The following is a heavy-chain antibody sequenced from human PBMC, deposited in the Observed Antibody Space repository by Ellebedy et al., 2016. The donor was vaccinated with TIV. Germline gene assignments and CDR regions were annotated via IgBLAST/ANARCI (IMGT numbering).Heavy chain of an antibody. CDR2: IKEDGSEK. CDR1: GFTFSSNW. Sequence: GESLKISCVASGFTFSSNWMNWVRQAPGKGLEWVASIKEDGSEKYYVDSVKGRFTISRDNSKNTLYLQMNSLRAEDTAVYYCAKEDYTVTPQFDYWGQGTLVTVSS. D-gene: IGHD4-17*01. V-gene: IGHV3-7*03. J-gene: IGHJ4*02. CDR3: AKEDYTVTPQFDY.